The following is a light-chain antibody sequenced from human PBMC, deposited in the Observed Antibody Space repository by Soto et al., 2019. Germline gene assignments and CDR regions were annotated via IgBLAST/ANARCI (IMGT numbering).Light chain of an antibody. CDR3: QQYGTSPPT. CDR2: GAS. J-gene: IGKJ3*01. CDR1: QSVSRNS. V-gene: IGKV3-20*01. Sequence: EIVLTQSPGTLSLSPGERATLSCRASQSVSRNSLAWYQQKPGQAPRLLIYGASSRATDIPDRFSGSGSGTDVTLIVSRLEPEDFAVYFCQQYGTSPPTFGPGTKVDIK.